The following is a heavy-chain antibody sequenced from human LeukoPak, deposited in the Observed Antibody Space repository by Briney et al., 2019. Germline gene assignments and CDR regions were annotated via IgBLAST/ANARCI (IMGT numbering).Heavy chain of an antibody. CDR2: INHSGST. Sequence: SETLSLTSAVYGGSFSGYYWSWIRQPPGKGLEWIGEINHSGSTNYNPSLKSRVTISVDTSKNQFSLKLSSVTAADTAVYYCARGMDTAMVKGLECFDYWGQGTLVTVSS. V-gene: IGHV4-34*01. D-gene: IGHD5-18*01. CDR1: GGSFSGYY. J-gene: IGHJ4*02. CDR3: ARGMDTAMVKGLECFDY.